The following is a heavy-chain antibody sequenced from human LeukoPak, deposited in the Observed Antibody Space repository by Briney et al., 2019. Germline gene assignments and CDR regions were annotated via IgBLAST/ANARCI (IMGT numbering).Heavy chain of an antibody. V-gene: IGHV1-3*03. CDR3: ARDKNGDPDY. CDR2: INAGNGNT. Sequence: ASVKVSCKASGGTFSSYAISWVRQAPGQRLERMGWINAGNGNTKYSQEFQGRVTITRDTSASTAYMELSSLRSEDMAVYYCARDKNGDPDYWGQGTLVTVSS. D-gene: IGHD4-17*01. CDR1: GGTFSSYA. J-gene: IGHJ4*02.